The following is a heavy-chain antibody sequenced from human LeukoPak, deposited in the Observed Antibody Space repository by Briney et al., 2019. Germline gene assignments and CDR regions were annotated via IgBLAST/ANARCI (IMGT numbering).Heavy chain of an antibody. J-gene: IGHJ6*03. Sequence: GGSLRLSCAASGFTFSSYGMSWVRQAPGKGLEWVSSISGSGDSTYYADSVKGRFTISRDNSKNTLYLQMNSLRAEDTAVYFCAKGGPWPYYYYYMDVWGKGTTVTISS. CDR3: AKGGPWPYYYYYMDV. D-gene: IGHD1-26*01. CDR1: GFTFSSYG. CDR2: ISGSGDST. V-gene: IGHV3-23*01.